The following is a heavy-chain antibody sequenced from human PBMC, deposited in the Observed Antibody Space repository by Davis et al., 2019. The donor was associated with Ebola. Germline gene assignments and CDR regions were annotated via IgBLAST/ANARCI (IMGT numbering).Heavy chain of an antibody. V-gene: IGHV4-59*12. CDR2: IYYSGST. D-gene: IGHD1-26*01. J-gene: IGHJ3*02. CDR1: GGSISSYY. Sequence: PGGSLRLSCTVSGGSISSYYWSWIRQPPGKGLEWIGYIYYSGSTNYNPSLKSRVTISVDTSKNQFSLKLSSVTAADTAVYYCARGQPRRKRGGREVAFDIWGQGTMVTVSS. CDR3: ARGQPRRKRGGREVAFDI.